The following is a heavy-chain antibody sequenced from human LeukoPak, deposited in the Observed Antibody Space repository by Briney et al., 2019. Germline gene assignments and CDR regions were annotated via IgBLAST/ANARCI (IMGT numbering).Heavy chain of an antibody. CDR1: GGSISSSSYY. CDR3: ASAPETYYYDSWRPPHSYYFDY. J-gene: IGHJ4*02. Sequence: SETLSLTCTVSGGSISSSSYYWGWIRQPPGKGLEWIGEINHSGSTNYNPSLKSRVTISVDTSKNQFSLKLSSVTAADTAVYYCASAPETYYYDSWRPPHSYYFDYWGQGTLVTVSS. CDR2: INHSGST. V-gene: IGHV4-39*07. D-gene: IGHD3-22*01.